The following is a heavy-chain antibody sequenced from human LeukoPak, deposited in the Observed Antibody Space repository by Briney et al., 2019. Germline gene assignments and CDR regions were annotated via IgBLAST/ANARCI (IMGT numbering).Heavy chain of an antibody. V-gene: IGHV3-11*05. CDR3: ARAGPYSSSWYSLDY. Sequence: GGSLRLSCAASGFTFSDYYMSWIRQAPGKGLEWVSYISSSSSYTNYADSVKGRFTISIDNAKNSLYLQMNSLRAEDTAVYYCARAGPYSSSWYSLDYWGQGTLVTASS. D-gene: IGHD6-13*01. J-gene: IGHJ4*02. CDR2: ISSSSSYT. CDR1: GFTFSDYY.